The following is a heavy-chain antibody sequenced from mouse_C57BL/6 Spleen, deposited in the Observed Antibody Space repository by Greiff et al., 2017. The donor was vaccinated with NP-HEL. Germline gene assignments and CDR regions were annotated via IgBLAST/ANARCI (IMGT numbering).Heavy chain of an antibody. CDR1: GYTFTSYW. V-gene: IGHV1-64*01. J-gene: IGHJ4*01. CDR2: IHPNSGST. Sequence: VQLQQPGAELVKPGASVKLSCKASGYTFTSYWMHWVKQRPGQGLEWIGMIHPNSGSTNYNEKFKSKATLTVDKSSSTAYMQLSSLTSEDSAVYYCARGDKGYDYMDYWGQGTSVTVSS. D-gene: IGHD2-4*01. CDR3: ARGDKGYDYMDY.